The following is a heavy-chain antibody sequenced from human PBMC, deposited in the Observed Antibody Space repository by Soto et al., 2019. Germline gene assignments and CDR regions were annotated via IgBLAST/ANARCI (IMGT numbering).Heavy chain of an antibody. CDR3: ARGGTLPAAFDY. Sequence: ASVKFSCKASGYTFTSYAMHWVRQAPGQRLEWRGWINAENGDAKYXXKFQVRVXXTRDASASTAXVELSXLGCEETAVYYCARGGTLPAAFDYWRQGTLVTVSS. CDR1: GYTFTSYA. J-gene: IGHJ4*02. CDR2: INAENGDA. V-gene: IGHV1-3*01. D-gene: IGHD2-2*01.